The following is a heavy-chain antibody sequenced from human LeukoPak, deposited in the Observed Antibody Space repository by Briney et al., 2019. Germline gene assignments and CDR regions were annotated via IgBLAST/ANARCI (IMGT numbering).Heavy chain of an antibody. Sequence: GGSLRLSCAASGFSVSGNYMNWVRQAPGKGLEWVAVISYDGSNKYYADSVKGRFTISRDNSKNTLYLQMNSLRAEDTAVYYCARVGASYDYGALWGQGTLVTVSS. CDR3: ARVGASYDYGAL. CDR1: GFSVSGNY. CDR2: ISYDGSNK. V-gene: IGHV3-30-3*01. J-gene: IGHJ4*02. D-gene: IGHD4-17*01.